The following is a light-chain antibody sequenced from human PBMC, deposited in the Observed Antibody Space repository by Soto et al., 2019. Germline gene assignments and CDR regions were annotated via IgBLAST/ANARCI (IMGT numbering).Light chain of an antibody. V-gene: IGLV1-51*01. CDR2: DNY. CDR3: GTWDTSLRVFYV. J-gene: IGLJ1*01. CDR1: SSNIGNNY. Sequence: QSVLTQPPSVSAAPGQNVTISCSGTSSNIGNNYVSWYQHLPGTAPRILIYDNYKRPSGIPDRFSGFKSGTSATLGITGLQTGDAADYYCGTWDTSLRVFYVFGSGTKLTVL.